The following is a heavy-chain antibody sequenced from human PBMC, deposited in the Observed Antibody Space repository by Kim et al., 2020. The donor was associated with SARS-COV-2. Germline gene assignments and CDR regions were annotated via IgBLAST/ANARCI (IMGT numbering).Heavy chain of an antibody. Sequence: SETLSLTCTVSGGSISSGGYYWSWIRQHPGKGLEWIGYIYYSGSTYYNPSLKSRVTISVDTSKNQFSLKLSSVTAADTAVYYCARGRKYYYDPARSGWFDPWGQGTLVTVSS. CDR3: ARGRKYYYDPARSGWFDP. J-gene: IGHJ5*02. CDR2: IYYSGST. D-gene: IGHD3-22*01. V-gene: IGHV4-31*03. CDR1: GGSISSGGYY.